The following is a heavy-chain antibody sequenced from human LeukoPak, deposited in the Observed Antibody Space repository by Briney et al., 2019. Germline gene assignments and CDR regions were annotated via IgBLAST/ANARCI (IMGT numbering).Heavy chain of an antibody. J-gene: IGHJ4*02. CDR2: IYYSGST. CDR1: GGSISSYY. CDR3: ARASVGGGSYGY. Sequence: SETLSLTCTVSGGSISSYYWSWIRQPPGKGLEWIGYIYYSGSTNYNPSLKSRVTISVDTSKNQFSLKLSSVTAADTAVYYCARASVGGGSYGYWGQGTLVTVSS. D-gene: IGHD1-26*01. V-gene: IGHV4-59*01.